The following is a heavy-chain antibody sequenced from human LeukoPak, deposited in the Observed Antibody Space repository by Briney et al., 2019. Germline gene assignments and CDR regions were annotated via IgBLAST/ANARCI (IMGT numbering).Heavy chain of an antibody. CDR3: AREGDSGYVELDS. CDR1: GFTFSSYS. J-gene: IGHJ4*02. V-gene: IGHV3-21*01. CDR2: ISSSSRYI. D-gene: IGHD5-12*01. Sequence: GGSLRLSCAASGFTFSSYSMNWVRQAPGKGLEWVSCISSSSRYIYYADSVKGRFTISRDNAKNSLNLQMNSLRAEDTTVYYCAREGDSGYVELDSWGQGTLVTVSS.